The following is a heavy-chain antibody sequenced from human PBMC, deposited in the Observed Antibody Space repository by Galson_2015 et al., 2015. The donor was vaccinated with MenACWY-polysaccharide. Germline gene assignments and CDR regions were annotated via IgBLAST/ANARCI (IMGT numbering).Heavy chain of an antibody. J-gene: IGHJ4*02. CDR3: VGDSYHTC. CDR1: GFTVSSKY. V-gene: IGHV3-53*01. D-gene: IGHD3-16*01. Sequence: PRLSCAASGFTVSSKYMSWVRQAPGKGLEWVSVLYTAGTTSYADSVKGRFTISRDDSKNTLYLQMNSLRVEDTAVYYCVGDSYHTCWGQGTLVIVS. CDR2: LYTAGTT.